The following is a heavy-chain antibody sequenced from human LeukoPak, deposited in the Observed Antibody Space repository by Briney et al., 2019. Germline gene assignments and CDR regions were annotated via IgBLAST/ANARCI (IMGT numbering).Heavy chain of an antibody. CDR3: SRGRPRGGHKIVVVPAAMTGVDY. V-gene: IGHV1-2*02. D-gene: IGHD2-2*01. J-gene: IGHJ4*02. Sequence: GASVKVSCKASGGTFSSYAISWVRQAPGQGLEWMGWINPNSGGTNYAQKFQGRVTMTRDTSISTAYMELSRLRSDDTAVYYCSRGRPRGGHKIVVVPAAMTGVDYWGQGTLVTVSS. CDR2: INPNSGGT. CDR1: GGTFSSYA.